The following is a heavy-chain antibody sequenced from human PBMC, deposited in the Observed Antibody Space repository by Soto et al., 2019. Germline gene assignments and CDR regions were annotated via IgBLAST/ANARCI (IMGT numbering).Heavy chain of an antibody. D-gene: IGHD2-2*01. CDR1: GYTFTSDA. V-gene: IGHV1-3*01. Sequence: ASVKVSCKASGYTFTSDAMHWVRQAPGQRLEWMGWINAGNGNTKYSQKFQGRVTITRDTSASTAYMELSSLRSEDTAVYYCARGARLVVPAAYYDYWGQGTLVTVSS. CDR3: ARGARLVVPAAYYDY. J-gene: IGHJ4*02. CDR2: INAGNGNT.